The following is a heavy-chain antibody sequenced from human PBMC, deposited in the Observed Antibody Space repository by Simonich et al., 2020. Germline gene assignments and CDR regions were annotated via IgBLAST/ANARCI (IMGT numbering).Heavy chain of an antibody. V-gene: IGHV1-18*01. Sequence: QVQLVQSGAEVKKPGASVKVSCKASGYTFTSYGSSWGRQAPGQGLEWMGWVRAYNGNTNYAQKLQGRVTMTTDTSTSTAYMELRSLRSDDTAVYYCARSTTGTTAFDIWGQGTMVTVSS. J-gene: IGHJ3*02. CDR3: ARSTTGTTAFDI. CDR1: GYTFTSYG. D-gene: IGHD1-1*01. CDR2: VRAYNGNT.